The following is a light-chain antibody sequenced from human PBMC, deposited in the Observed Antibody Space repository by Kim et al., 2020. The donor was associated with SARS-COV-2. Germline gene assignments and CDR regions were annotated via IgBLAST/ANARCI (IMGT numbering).Light chain of an antibody. Sequence: VTISGPRSSGSIASNYVQWYQRRPGSAPTTVIYEDNQRPSGVPDRFSGSIDSSSNSASLTISGLKTEDEADYYCQSYDSSNVVFGGGTQLTVL. J-gene: IGLJ2*01. CDR2: EDN. CDR3: QSYDSSNVV. V-gene: IGLV6-57*02. CDR1: SGSIASNY.